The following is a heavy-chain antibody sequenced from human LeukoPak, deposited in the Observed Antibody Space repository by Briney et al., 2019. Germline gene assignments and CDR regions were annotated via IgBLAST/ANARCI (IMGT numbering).Heavy chain of an antibody. J-gene: IGHJ4*02. D-gene: IGHD1-26*01. CDR3: ARGSRGVGATTIDY. Sequence: SETLSLTCAVSGYSICSGYYWGWIRQPPGKGLEWIGSIYHSGSTYYNSSLKSRVTISVDTSKNQFSLKLSSVTAADTAVYYCARGSRGVGATTIDYWGQGTLVTVSS. CDR2: IYHSGST. V-gene: IGHV4-38-2*01. CDR1: GYSICSGYY.